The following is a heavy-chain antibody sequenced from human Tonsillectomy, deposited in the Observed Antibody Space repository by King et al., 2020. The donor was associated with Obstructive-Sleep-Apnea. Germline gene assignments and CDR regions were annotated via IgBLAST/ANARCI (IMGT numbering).Heavy chain of an antibody. CDR3: ARQDTYSSGQYYFDY. D-gene: IGHD6-19*01. J-gene: IGHJ4*02. Sequence: EVQLVESGAEVKKPGESLRISCKGSGDRFTNYGINWVRQMLGKGLEWRGWIEPIASYTNFSPSFQGPVTSSADRSISTVYLQWSGLKASDTAMYYCARQDTYSSGQYYFDYWGQGTLVTVSS. CDR2: IEPIASYT. CDR1: GDRFTNYG. V-gene: IGHV5-10-1*03.